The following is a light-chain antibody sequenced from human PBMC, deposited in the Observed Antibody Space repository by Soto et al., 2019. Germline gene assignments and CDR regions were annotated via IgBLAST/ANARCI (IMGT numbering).Light chain of an antibody. CDR3: QTWGTGIHVV. J-gene: IGLJ2*01. CDR2: LNSDGSH. CDR1: SGHSSYD. V-gene: IGLV4-69*01. Sequence: QLVLTQSPSASASLGASVKLTCTLSSGHSSYDIAWHQQQPEKGPRYLMKLNSDGSHSKGDGIPDRFSGSSSGAERYLTISSLQSEDEADDYCQTWGTGIHVVFGGGTKLTVL.